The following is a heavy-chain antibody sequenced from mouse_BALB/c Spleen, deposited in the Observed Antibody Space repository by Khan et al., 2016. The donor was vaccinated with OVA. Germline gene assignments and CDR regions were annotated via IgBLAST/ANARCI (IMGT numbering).Heavy chain of an antibody. Sequence: QVQLKESGPGLVAPSQSLSITCTVSGFSLTSYDIGWIRQPPGKGLEWLGVIWTGGGTNYNSAFMSRLSISKDNSKSQVFLKMNSLQTDDTAIYYCVRAGYKDWFAYWGQGTLVTVSA. CDR1: GFSLTSYD. V-gene: IGHV2-9-2*01. J-gene: IGHJ3*01. CDR2: IWTGGGT. CDR3: VRAGYKDWFAY. D-gene: IGHD1-3*01.